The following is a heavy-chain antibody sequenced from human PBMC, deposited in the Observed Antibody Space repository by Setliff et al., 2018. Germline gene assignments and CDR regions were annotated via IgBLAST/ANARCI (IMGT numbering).Heavy chain of an antibody. D-gene: IGHD2-2*01. Sequence: PSETLSLTCAVSYYYISSGYYWGWIRQPPGKGLEWIGSMYHSGRTYYSPSLESRVTISVDMSKNHLSLKLSSVTAADTAVYYCARHIWGAKMQLPHDVFDIWGQGTMVTVSS. J-gene: IGHJ3*02. CDR1: YYYISSGYY. V-gene: IGHV4-38-2*01. CDR3: ARHIWGAKMQLPHDVFDI. CDR2: MYHSGRT.